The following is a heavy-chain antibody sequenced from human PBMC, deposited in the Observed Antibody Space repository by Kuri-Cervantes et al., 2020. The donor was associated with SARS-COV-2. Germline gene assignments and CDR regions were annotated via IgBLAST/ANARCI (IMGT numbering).Heavy chain of an antibody. CDR2: ISYDGSNK. CDR3: AKAAFTGYTGYRID. D-gene: IGHD3-16*02. CDR1: GFTFSSYA. V-gene: IGHV3-30-3*01. Sequence: GGFLRLSCAASGFTFSSYAMHWVRQAPGKGLEWVAVISYDGSNKYYADSVKGRFTISRDNSKNTLYLQMNSLRAEDTAVYYCAKAAFTGYTGYRIDWGQGTLVTVSS. J-gene: IGHJ4*02.